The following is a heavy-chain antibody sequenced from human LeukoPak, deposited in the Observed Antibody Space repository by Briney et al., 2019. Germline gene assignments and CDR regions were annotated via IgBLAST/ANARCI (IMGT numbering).Heavy chain of an antibody. V-gene: IGHV3-48*02. CDR3: ARDSGDSYADAE. Sequence: GGSLRLSCVASGLTYSCYLMHEVRQAPGKGLEWVSYITYNSGTIFYADSVKGRFTTSRDNAKDSLYLQMSSLRDEDTAVYYCARDSGDSYADAEWGQGTLVTVSS. CDR1: GLTYSCYL. J-gene: IGHJ4*02. CDR2: ITYNSGTI. D-gene: IGHD5-18*01.